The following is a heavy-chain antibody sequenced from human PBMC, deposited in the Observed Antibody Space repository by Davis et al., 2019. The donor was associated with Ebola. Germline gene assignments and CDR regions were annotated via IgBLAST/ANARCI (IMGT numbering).Heavy chain of an antibody. V-gene: IGHV4-34*01. CDR3: ARGWPFDY. CDR2: INHSGST. Sequence: PSETLSLTCTVSGGSISSYYWSWIRQPPGKGLEWIGEINHSGSTNYNPSLKSRVTISVDTSKNQFSLKLSSVTAADTAVYYCARGWPFDYWGQGTLVTVSS. J-gene: IGHJ4*02. CDR1: GGSISSYY.